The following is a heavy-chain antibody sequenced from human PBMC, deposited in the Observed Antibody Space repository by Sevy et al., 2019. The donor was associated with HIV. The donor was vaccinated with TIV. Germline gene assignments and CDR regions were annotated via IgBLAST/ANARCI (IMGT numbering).Heavy chain of an antibody. J-gene: IGHJ3*02. CDR2: ISSSSSYI. D-gene: IGHD3-10*01. CDR1: GFTFSSYS. Sequence: GGSLRLSCAASGFTFSSYSMNWVRQAPGKGLEWVSSISSSSSYIYYADSVKGRFTISRDNAKNSLYLKMNSLRAEDTAVYYCARDGSGSLDAFDIWGQGTMVTVSS. CDR3: ARDGSGSLDAFDI. V-gene: IGHV3-21*01.